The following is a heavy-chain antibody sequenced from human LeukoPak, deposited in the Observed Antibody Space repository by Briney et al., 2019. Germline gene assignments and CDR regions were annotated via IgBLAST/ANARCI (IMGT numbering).Heavy chain of an antibody. J-gene: IGHJ5*02. CDR3: AKVPLGYCSSTSCRGFWFDP. D-gene: IGHD2-2*01. V-gene: IGHV3-23*01. CDR1: GFTFSTYA. CDR2: ITGSGGAT. Sequence: GALRLSCAASGFTFSTYAVNWVRQAPGKGLEWVSAITGSGGATYYADSVKGRFTISRDNSKNTLYLQMSSLRAEDTAVYYCAKVPLGYCSSTSCRGFWFDPWGQGTLVTVSS.